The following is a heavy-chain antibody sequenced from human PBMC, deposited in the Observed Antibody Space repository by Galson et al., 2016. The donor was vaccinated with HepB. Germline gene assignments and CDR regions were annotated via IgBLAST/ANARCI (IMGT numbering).Heavy chain of an antibody. D-gene: IGHD4-23*01. CDR3: ARDGNADSP. J-gene: IGHJ5*02. V-gene: IGHV3-53*01. Sequence: SLRLSCAASGFTVRNNYMSWVRQPPWKGLDWVSLSYSGGGTLYADSVKGRFTISRDNSKNTQYLQMNSLRAEDTAVYYCARDGNADSPWGPGTLVTVSS. CDR2: SYSGGGT. CDR1: GFTVRNNY.